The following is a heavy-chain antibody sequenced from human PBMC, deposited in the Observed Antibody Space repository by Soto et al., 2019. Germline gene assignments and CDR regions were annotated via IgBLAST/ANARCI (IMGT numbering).Heavy chain of an antibody. V-gene: IGHV3-23*01. D-gene: IGHD3-22*01. CDR2: ISGSGGST. CDR1: GFTFSSYA. J-gene: IGHJ4*02. Sequence: EVQLLESGGGLVQPGGSLRLSCAASGFTFSSYAMSWVRQATGKGLEWVSAISGSGGSTYYADSVKGRFTISRDNSKNTLYLHMNSLRAENTAVYYCAKGTLWNYDSSGYYNYFDYWGQGTLVTVSS. CDR3: AKGTLWNYDSSGYYNYFDY.